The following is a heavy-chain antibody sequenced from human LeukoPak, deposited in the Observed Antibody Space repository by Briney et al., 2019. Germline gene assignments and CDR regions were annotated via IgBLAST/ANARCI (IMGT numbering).Heavy chain of an antibody. Sequence: SETLSLTCAVYSGSVSGYYWSWIRQPPGKGLEWIGEINDSGSVNCNPSLKNRVTLSVDTSKNQFSLRLSSVAAADTAVYYCARRLVDSGASQVSDDWGQGTLVTVSS. J-gene: IGHJ4*02. D-gene: IGHD2-15*01. CDR3: ARRLVDSGASQVSDD. CDR2: INDSGSV. V-gene: IGHV4-34*01. CDR1: SGSVSGYY.